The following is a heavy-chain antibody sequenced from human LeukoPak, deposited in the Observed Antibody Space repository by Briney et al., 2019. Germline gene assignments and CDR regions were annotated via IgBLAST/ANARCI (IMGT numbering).Heavy chain of an antibody. D-gene: IGHD2-15*01. Sequence: QTGGSLRLSCAASGFTFSSYGMSWVRQAPGKGLEWVSAISGSGGSTYYADSVKGRFTISRDNSKNTLYLQMNSLRAEDTAVYYCAKSPVSSCRGSFCYPFDYWGQGNLVTVSS. V-gene: IGHV3-23*01. CDR2: ISGSGGST. CDR1: GFTFSSYG. CDR3: AKSPVSSCRGSFCYPFDY. J-gene: IGHJ4*02.